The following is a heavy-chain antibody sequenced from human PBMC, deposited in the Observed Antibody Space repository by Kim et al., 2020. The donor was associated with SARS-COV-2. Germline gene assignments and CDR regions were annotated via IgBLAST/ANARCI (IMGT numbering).Heavy chain of an antibody. V-gene: IGHV4-34*01. CDR2: INHSGST. CDR3: ARGTWNYYDSSGPRPNWFDP. D-gene: IGHD3-22*01. J-gene: IGHJ5*02. Sequence: SETLSLTCAVYGGSFSGYYWSWIRQSPGKGLEWIGEINHSGSTSYNPSLKSRVTISVDTSKNQFSLKLSSVTAADTAVYYCARGTWNYYDSSGPRPNWFDPWGQGTLVTVSS. CDR1: GGSFSGYY.